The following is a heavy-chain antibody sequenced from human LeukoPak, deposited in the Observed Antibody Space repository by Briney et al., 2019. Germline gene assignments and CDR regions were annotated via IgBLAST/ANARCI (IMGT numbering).Heavy chain of an antibody. D-gene: IGHD2-15*01. CDR3: ARDRGPIVVVVYDY. J-gene: IGHJ4*02. CDR2: IKQDGSEK. V-gene: IGHV3-7*01. Sequence: GGSLRLSCAASGFTFSNYNMSWVRQAPGKGLEWVANIKQDGSEKYYVDSVKGRFTISRDNAKNSLYLQMNSLRAEDTAVYYCARDRGPIVVVVYDYWGQGTLVTVSS. CDR1: GFTFSNYN.